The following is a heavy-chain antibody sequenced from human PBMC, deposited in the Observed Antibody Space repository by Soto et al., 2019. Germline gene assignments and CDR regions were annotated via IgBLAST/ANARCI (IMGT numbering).Heavy chain of an antibody. J-gene: IGHJ4*02. Sequence: QVQLVQSGAEVKKPGASVKVSCKASGYTFTSYYMHWVRQAPGQGLEWMGIINPSGGSTSYAQKFQGRVTMTRDTATSTVYMELSSLRSEDTAVYYCARDRSGWYDFDYWGQGTLVTVSS. CDR2: INPSGGST. CDR1: GYTFTSYY. CDR3: ARDRSGWYDFDY. V-gene: IGHV1-46*01. D-gene: IGHD6-19*01.